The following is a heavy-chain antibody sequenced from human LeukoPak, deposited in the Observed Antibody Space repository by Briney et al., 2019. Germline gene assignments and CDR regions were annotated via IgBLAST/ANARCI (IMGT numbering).Heavy chain of an antibody. CDR1: GGSISGYH. Sequence: SETLSLTCTVPGGSISGYHWSWIRQPAGKGLEWIGRIYTSGSTNYNPSLKSRVTMSVDTSRSQFSLKLSSVTAADTAVYYCARAQGVAAAERVFDYWGQGTLVTVSS. J-gene: IGHJ4*02. D-gene: IGHD6-13*01. CDR3: ARAQGVAAAERVFDY. CDR2: IYTSGST. V-gene: IGHV4-4*07.